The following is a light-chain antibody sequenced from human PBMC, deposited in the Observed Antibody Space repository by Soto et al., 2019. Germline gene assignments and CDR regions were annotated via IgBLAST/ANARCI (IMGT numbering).Light chain of an antibody. CDR3: QQYKGYSRT. CDR1: EIINEW. Sequence: DIQMTQSPSTLSASVEDRVINTCRASEIINEWVAWYQQKPGKVPELLIYQASSLVSGVPSRFSGSGSGTEFTLTINNLQPDDFASYYCQQYKGYSRTFGQGTKVDIK. V-gene: IGKV1-5*01. CDR2: QAS. J-gene: IGKJ1*01.